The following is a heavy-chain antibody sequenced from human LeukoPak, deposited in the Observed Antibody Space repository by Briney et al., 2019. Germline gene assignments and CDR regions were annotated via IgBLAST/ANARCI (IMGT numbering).Heavy chain of an antibody. Sequence: SETLSLTCAVYGGSFSGYYWSWIRQPPGKGLGWIGEINHSGSTNYDPSPKSRVTISVDTSKNQFSLKLSSVTAADTAVYYCAREGIVVVPAAIGFDYWGQGTLVTVSS. V-gene: IGHV4-34*01. CDR1: GGSFSGYY. CDR2: INHSGST. D-gene: IGHD2-2*01. J-gene: IGHJ4*02. CDR3: AREGIVVVPAAIGFDY.